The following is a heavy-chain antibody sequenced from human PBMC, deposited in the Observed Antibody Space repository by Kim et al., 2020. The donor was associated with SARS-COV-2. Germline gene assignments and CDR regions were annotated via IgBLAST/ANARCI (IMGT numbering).Heavy chain of an antibody. CDR3: AKDALGEQLADNWFDP. CDR2: ISWNSGSI. Sequence: GGSLRLSCAASGFTFDDYAMHWVRQAPGKGLEWVSGISWNSGSIGYADSVKGRFTISRDNAKNSLYLQMNSLRAEDTALYYCAKDALGEQLADNWFDPWGQGTLVTVSS. CDR1: GFTFDDYA. D-gene: IGHD6-13*01. V-gene: IGHV3-9*01. J-gene: IGHJ5*02.